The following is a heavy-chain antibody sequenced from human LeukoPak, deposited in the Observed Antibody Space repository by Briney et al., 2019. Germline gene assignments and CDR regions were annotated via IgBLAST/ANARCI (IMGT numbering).Heavy chain of an antibody. V-gene: IGHV1-18*01. J-gene: IGHJ6*02. CDR3: AAYYYDSSGYLARGSAHGMDV. CDR1: GYTFTSYG. Sequence: ASVKVSCKASGYTFTSYGISWVRQAPGQGLEWMGWISAYNGNTNYAQKLQGRVTMTTDTSTSTAYMELRSLRSDDTAVYYCAAYYYDSSGYLARGSAHGMDVWGQGTTVTVSS. CDR2: ISAYNGNT. D-gene: IGHD3-22*01.